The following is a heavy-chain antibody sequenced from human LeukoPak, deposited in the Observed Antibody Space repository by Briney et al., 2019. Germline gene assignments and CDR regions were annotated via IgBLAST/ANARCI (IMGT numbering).Heavy chain of an antibody. CDR2: ISGSGGST. D-gene: IGHD6-19*01. CDR1: GFTFSSYA. CDR3: ARDPLPGQWLVRGYNWFDP. V-gene: IGHV3-23*01. Sequence: GGSLRLSCAASGFTFSSYAMSWVRQAPGKGLEWVSGISGSGGSTYYADSVKGRFTISRDNSKNTLYLQMNSLRAEDTAVYYCARDPLPGQWLVRGYNWFDPWGQGTLVTVSS. J-gene: IGHJ5*02.